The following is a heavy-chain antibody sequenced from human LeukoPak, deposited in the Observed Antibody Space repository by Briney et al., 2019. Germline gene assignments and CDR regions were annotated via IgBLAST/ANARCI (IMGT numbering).Heavy chain of an antibody. CDR3: ASPIVGATAGGY. CDR1: GGSISSSSYY. CDR2: IYYSGST. Sequence: SETLSLTCTVSGGSISSSSYYWGWIRQPPGKGLEWIGSIYYSGSTYYNPSLKSRVTISVDTSKNQFSLKLSSVTAAETAVYYCASPIVGATAGGYWGQGTLVTVSS. J-gene: IGHJ4*02. D-gene: IGHD1-26*01. V-gene: IGHV4-39*07.